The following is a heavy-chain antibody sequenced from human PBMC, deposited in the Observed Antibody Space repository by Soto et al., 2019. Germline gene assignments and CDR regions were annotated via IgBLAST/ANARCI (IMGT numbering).Heavy chain of an antibody. V-gene: IGHV4-30-4*01. CDR2: IYYSGST. CDR3: ARVSTMVRVDFDY. D-gene: IGHD3-10*01. J-gene: IGHJ4*02. Sequence: TLSLTCTVSGGSISSGDYYWSWIRQPPGKGLEWIGYIYYSGSTYYNPSLRSRVTISVDTSKNQFSLKLSSVTAADTAVYYCARVSTMVRVDFDYWGQGTLVTVSS. CDR1: GGSISSGDYY.